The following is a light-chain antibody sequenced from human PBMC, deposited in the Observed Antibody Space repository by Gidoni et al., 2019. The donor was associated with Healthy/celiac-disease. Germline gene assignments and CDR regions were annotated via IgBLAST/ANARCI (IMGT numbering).Light chain of an antibody. Sequence: QSVLTQPPSASGTPGQRVTISSSGSSSNIGSNYVYGYQQLPGTAPKLLIYRNNQRPSGVPDRFSGSKSGTSASLAISGLRSEDEADYYCAASGGVFGGGTKLTVL. CDR1: SSNIGSNY. CDR2: RNN. V-gene: IGLV1-47*01. CDR3: AASGGV. J-gene: IGLJ2*01.